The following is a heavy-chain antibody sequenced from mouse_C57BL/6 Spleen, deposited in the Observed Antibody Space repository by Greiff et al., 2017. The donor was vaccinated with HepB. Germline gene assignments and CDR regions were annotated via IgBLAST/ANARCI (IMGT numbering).Heavy chain of an antibody. D-gene: IGHD2-5*01. CDR2: ISSGSSTI. Sequence: EVKLVESGGGLVKPGGSLKLSCAASGFTFSDYGMHWVRQAPEKGLEWVAYISSGSSTIYYADTVKGRFTISRDNAKNTLFLQMTSLRSEDTAMYYCARDSYYSNYFDYWGQGTTLTVSS. CDR1: GFTFSDYG. CDR3: ARDSYYSNYFDY. V-gene: IGHV5-17*01. J-gene: IGHJ2*01.